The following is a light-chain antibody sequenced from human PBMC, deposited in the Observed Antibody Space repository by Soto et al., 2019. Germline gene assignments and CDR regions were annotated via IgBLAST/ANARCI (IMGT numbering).Light chain of an antibody. CDR3: QQSYSTPQT. CDR2: AAS. V-gene: IGKV1-39*01. CDR1: QSISTY. Sequence: DLPMTQSPTSLSASVGDRVTITCRASQSISTYLNWYQLKSGKGPELLIYAASSLQTGVPSRFRGSGSGTDFTLTISSLQPVDFATYYCQQSYSTPQTFGPGTKVDIK. J-gene: IGKJ3*01.